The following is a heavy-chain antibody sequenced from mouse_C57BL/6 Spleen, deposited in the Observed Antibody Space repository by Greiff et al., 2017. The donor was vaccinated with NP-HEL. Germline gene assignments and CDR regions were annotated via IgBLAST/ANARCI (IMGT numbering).Heavy chain of an antibody. CDR3: ARGEITTVGDY. CDR2: INPYNGGT. J-gene: IGHJ2*01. CDR1: GYTFTDYY. Sequence: VQLQQSGPVLVKPGASVKMSCKASGYTFTDYYMNWVKQSHGKSLEWIGVINPYNGGTSYNQKFKGKATLTVDKSSSTAYMELNSLTSEDSAVYYCARGEITTVGDYWGQGTTLTVSS. V-gene: IGHV1-19*01. D-gene: IGHD1-1*01.